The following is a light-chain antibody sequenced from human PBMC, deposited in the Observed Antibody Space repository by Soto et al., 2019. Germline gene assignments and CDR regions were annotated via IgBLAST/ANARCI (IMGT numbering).Light chain of an antibody. V-gene: IGLV1-44*01. Sequence: QSVLTQPPSASGTPGQRVTISCSGSSSNIGSKTVKWYQQLPGTAPKPLIYSNNQRPSGVPDRFSGSKSGTSASLAISGLQSEDEADYYCAAWDDSLNGVVFGGGTKLTVL. CDR2: SNN. J-gene: IGLJ2*01. CDR1: SSNIGSKT. CDR3: AAWDDSLNGVV.